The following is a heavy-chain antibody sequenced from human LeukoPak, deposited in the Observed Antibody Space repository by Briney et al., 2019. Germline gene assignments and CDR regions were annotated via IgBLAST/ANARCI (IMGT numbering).Heavy chain of an antibody. CDR3: ASGDYGSSGYYPRYYYCGMDV. J-gene: IGHJ6*02. D-gene: IGHD3-22*01. CDR2: IIPIFGTA. V-gene: IGHV1-69*13. Sequence: SVKVSCKASGGTFSSYAISWVRQAPGQGLEWMGGIIPIFGTANYAQKFQGRVTITADESTSTAYMELSSLRSEDTAVYYCASGDYGSSGYYPRYYYCGMDVWGQGTTVTVSS. CDR1: GGTFSSYA.